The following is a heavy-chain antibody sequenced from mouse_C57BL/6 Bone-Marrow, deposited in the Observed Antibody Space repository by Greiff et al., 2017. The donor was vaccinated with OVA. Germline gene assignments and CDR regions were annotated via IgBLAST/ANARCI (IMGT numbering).Heavy chain of an antibody. D-gene: IGHD2-4*01. V-gene: IGHV5-4*01. CDR3: ARPGDYGDYAMDY. Sequence: EVQLVESGGGLVKPGGSLKLSCAASGFTFSSYAMSWVRQTPEKRLEWVATISDGSSYTYYPDNVKGRFTISRDNAKNNLYLHMSHLKSEDTALYYCARPGDYGDYAMDYWGEGTSVTVSS. CDR1: GFTFSSYA. CDR2: ISDGSSYT. J-gene: IGHJ4*01.